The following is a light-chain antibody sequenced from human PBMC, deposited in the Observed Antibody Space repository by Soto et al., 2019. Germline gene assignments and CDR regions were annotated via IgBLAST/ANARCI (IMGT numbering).Light chain of an antibody. Sequence: EIVLTQSPDTLSLSPGERATLSCRASQSVDNSNLAWYQQKLGRAPRLLISGASTRATGIPDRFSGSGSETDFTLTIARLEPEDFAVYYCQQYGSSGTFGQGTKVDI. V-gene: IGKV3-20*01. CDR3: QQYGSSGT. J-gene: IGKJ1*01. CDR2: GAS. CDR1: QSVDNSN.